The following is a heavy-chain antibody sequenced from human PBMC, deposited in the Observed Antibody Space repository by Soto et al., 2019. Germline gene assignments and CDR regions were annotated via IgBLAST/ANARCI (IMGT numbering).Heavy chain of an antibody. J-gene: IGHJ4*02. V-gene: IGHV1-18*01. CDR2: ISAYNGNT. D-gene: IGHD3-22*01. Sequence: ASVKVSCKASGYTFTSYGISWVRQAPGQGLEWMGWISAYNGNTNYAQKLQGRVTMTTDTSTSTAYMELRSLRSDDTAVYYCARADSSGYYYPRGVDYWGQGTLVTAPQ. CDR1: GYTFTSYG. CDR3: ARADSSGYYYPRGVDY.